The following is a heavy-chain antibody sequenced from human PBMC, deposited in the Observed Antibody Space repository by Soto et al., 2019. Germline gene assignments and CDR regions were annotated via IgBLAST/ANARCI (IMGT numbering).Heavy chain of an antibody. J-gene: IGHJ4*02. CDR3: ARVSPTVAGTSEYFDY. CDR2: IYYSGST. Sequence: SETLSLTCTVSGGSISSYYWSWIRQPPGKGLEWIGYIYYSGSTNYNPSLKSRVTISVDTSKNQFSLKLSSVTAADTAVYYCARVSPTVAGTSEYFDYWGQGTLVPVSS. V-gene: IGHV4-59*01. CDR1: GGSISSYY. D-gene: IGHD6-19*01.